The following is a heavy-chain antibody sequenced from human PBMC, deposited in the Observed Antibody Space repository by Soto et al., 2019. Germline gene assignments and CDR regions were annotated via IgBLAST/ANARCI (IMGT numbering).Heavy chain of an antibody. J-gene: IGHJ4*02. CDR3: AKTDKFNPQSSGWANRCDY. D-gene: IGHD6-19*01. CDR2: ISRSGDST. Sequence: EVQLLESGGGLVQPGGSLRLSCAASGFTFSSYAMTWVRQAPGKGLEWGSTISRSGDSTYYRDSVKGRFTISRDNSKNTVYLQMNSLRAEDTAGYYCAKTDKFNPQSSGWANRCDYWGQGTLVTVSS. CDR1: GFTFSSYA. V-gene: IGHV3-23*01.